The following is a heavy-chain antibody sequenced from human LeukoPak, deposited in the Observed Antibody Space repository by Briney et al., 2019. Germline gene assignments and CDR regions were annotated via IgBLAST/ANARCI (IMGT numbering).Heavy chain of an antibody. J-gene: IGHJ5*02. Sequence: GRSLRLSCAASGFTFSSYGMHWVRQAPGKGLEWFSVIYSGGSTYYADSVKGRFTISRDNSKNTLYLQMNSLRAEDTAVYYCAKAVGYCGGDCYFGWFDPWGQGTLVTVSS. CDR1: GFTFSSYG. V-gene: IGHV3-53*01. CDR3: AKAVGYCGGDCYFGWFDP. CDR2: IYSGGST. D-gene: IGHD2-21*02.